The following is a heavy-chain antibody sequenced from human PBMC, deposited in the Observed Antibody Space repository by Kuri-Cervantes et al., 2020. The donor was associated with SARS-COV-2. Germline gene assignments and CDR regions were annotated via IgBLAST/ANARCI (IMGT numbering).Heavy chain of an antibody. Sequence: GESLKISCAASGFTFSSYSMNWVRQAPGKGLEWVSAISGSGGSTYYADSVESRFTISRDNSKNTLYLQTNSLSAEDTAVYYCAKPYNYGGNSGWGQGTLVTVSS. CDR3: AKPYNYGGNSG. V-gene: IGHV3-23*01. J-gene: IGHJ4*02. CDR1: GFTFSSYS. CDR2: ISGSGGST. D-gene: IGHD4-23*01.